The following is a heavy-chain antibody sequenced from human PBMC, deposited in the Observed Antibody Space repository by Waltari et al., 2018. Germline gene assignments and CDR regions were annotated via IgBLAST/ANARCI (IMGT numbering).Heavy chain of an antibody. CDR1: GFTFSDYA. CDR3: VKDHGWGTSYKGFDP. Sequence: EVQLLESGGMLVQPGGSLRLSCAVSGFTFSDYAMSWVRQAPGKGVDWVLTSIHSGSSTYYAESVEGRFTISRDNSKSILYLQMNSLRAEDTAVYYCVKDHGWGTSYKGFDPWGQGTLVTVSS. V-gene: IGHV3-23*01. CDR2: SIHSGSST. D-gene: IGHD3-10*01. J-gene: IGHJ5*02.